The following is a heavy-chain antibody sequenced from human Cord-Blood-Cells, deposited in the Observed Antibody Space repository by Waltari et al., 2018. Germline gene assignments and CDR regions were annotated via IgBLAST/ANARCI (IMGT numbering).Heavy chain of an antibody. J-gene: IGHJ4*02. V-gene: IGHV4-34*01. CDR3: ARHYYYGSGSYPLFDY. CDR2: INHSGST. Sequence: QVQLQQWGAGLFKPSETLSLTCAVYGGSFSGYYWSWIRQPPGKGLEWIGEINHSGSTNYNPSLKSRVTISVDTSKNQFSLKLSSVTAADTAVYYCARHYYYGSGSYPLFDYWGQGTLVTVSS. D-gene: IGHD3-10*01. CDR1: GGSFSGYY.